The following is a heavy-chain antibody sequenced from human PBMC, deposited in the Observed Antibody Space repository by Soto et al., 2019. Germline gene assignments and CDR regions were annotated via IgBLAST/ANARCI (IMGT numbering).Heavy chain of an antibody. Sequence: PSETLSLTCAVSGYSISSCYYWGWIRQPPGRGRDCILEIFHSGSTNYNSSLMGRVTISVDKANNQFSLKPRSVTAADTAVYYGPHRPIVGAAIWGQETLVTVSS. CDR1: GYSISSCYY. CDR2: IFHSGST. J-gene: IGHJ4*02. V-gene: IGHV4-38-2*01. CDR3: PHRPIVGAAI. D-gene: IGHD1-26*01.